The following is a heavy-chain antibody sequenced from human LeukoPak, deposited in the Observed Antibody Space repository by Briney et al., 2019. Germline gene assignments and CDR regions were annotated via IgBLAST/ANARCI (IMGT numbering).Heavy chain of an antibody. V-gene: IGHV1-8*01. D-gene: IGHD6-6*01. Sequence: ASVKVSCKASGYTFTSYDINWVRQATGQGLEWMGWMNPNSGNTGYAQKFQGRVTMTRNTSISTAYMELSSLRSEDTAVYYCARVIGSSSPVGYYYYMDVWGKGTTVTVSS. J-gene: IGHJ6*03. CDR3: ARVIGSSSPVGYYYYMDV. CDR1: GYTFTSYD. CDR2: MNPNSGNT.